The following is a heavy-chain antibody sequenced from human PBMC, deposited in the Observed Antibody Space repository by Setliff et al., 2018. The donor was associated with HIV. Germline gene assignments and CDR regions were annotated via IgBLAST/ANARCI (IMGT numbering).Heavy chain of an antibody. CDR2: INPNGGYT. CDR3: AADNYNFNSFDS. D-gene: IGHD3-3*01. V-gene: IGHV1-2*02. Sequence: ASVKVSCKASGYIFTDYYIHWVPQAPGQGLEWMGWINPNGGYTNYAQKFLGRVTMTRDTSFTTAYLELSRLGSDDTAVYYCAADNYNFNSFDSWGQGSLVTVSS. CDR1: GYIFTDYY. J-gene: IGHJ4*02.